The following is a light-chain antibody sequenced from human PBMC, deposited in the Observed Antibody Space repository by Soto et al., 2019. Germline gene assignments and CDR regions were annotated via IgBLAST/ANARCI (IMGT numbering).Light chain of an antibody. J-gene: IGKJ4*01. CDR1: QSLLHSNGYNY. V-gene: IGKV2-28*01. Sequence: DIVMTQSPLSLPVTPGEPASISCRSSQSLLHSNGYNYLDWYLQKPGQSPQLLIYLGSNRSSRVPDRFSGSGSGTDFTLKISRVEADDVGVYYCMQALQTPLTFGGGTKVKIK. CDR3: MQALQTPLT. CDR2: LGS.